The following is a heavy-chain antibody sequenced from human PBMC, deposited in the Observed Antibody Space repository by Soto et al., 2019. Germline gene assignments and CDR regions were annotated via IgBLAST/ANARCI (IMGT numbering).Heavy chain of an antibody. CDR1: GFTFSNAW. D-gene: IGHD2-2*01. CDR2: SKSNAYGATT. V-gene: IGHV3-15*01. J-gene: IGHJ5*02. CDR3: TTTLEYCSTSCP. Sequence: EVQLVESGGGLVKPGASLRLSCAASGFTFSNAWMNWVRQGPGKGLEWVGRSKSNAYGATTDYAAPAKGRFTISRDDSRDTLYLEMNSLKSGDTAVDYCTTTLEYCSTSCPWGQGSRVTVSS.